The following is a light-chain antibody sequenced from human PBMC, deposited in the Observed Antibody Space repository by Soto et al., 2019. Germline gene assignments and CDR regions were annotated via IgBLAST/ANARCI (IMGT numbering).Light chain of an antibody. CDR1: GSDIFTHNY. V-gene: IGLV2-14*01. Sequence: QSALTQPASVSGSPGQSITISCTGTGSDIFTHNYVSWYQQQHPGKAPKLMIHEVSNRPSGVSDRFSGSRSGNTASLTISGLQAEDEADYYCSSYTGSNTLVFGTGTKLTVL. J-gene: IGLJ1*01. CDR3: SSYTGSNTLV. CDR2: EVS.